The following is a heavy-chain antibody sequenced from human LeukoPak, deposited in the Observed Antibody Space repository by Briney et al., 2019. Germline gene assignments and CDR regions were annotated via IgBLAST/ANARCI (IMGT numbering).Heavy chain of an antibody. CDR3: ANLIAAAGTRRGY. J-gene: IGHJ4*02. D-gene: IGHD6-13*01. V-gene: IGHV3-23*01. CDR1: GFTFSSYA. Sequence: GGSLRLSCAASGFTFSSYAMSWVRQAPGKGLEWVSSISEGGGTTYYADSVKGRFTVSRDNSKNTLYLQMNSLRAEDTAVYYCANLIAAAGTRRGYWGQGTLVTVSS. CDR2: ISEGGGTT.